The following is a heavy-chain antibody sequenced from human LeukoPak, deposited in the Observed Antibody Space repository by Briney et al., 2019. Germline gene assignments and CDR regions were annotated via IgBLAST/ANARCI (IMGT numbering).Heavy chain of an antibody. J-gene: IGHJ4*02. CDR3: ARDLGVINLYYFDY. CDR1: GSSISSGFY. V-gene: IGHV4-38-2*02. Sequence: SETLSLTCTVSGSSISSGFYWGWIRQPPGKGLEWIGNIYHSGSTYYNPSLKSRVNISVDTSKNQFSLRLSSVTAADTAVYYCARDLGVINLYYFDYWGQGTLVTVSS. CDR2: IYHSGST. D-gene: IGHD3-10*01.